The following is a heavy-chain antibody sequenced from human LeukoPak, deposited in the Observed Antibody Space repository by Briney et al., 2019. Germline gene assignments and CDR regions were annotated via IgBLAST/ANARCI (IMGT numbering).Heavy chain of an antibody. D-gene: IGHD3-22*01. J-gene: IGHJ5*02. CDR2: INPNSGGT. CDR1: GYTLTGYY. CDR3: ARAYYDSSGYYYSFP. Sequence: GASVKVSCKASGYTLTGYYMHWVRQAPGQGLEWMGWINPNSGGTNYAQKFQGRVTMTRDTSISTAYMELSRLRSDDTAVYYCARAYYDSSGYYYSFPWGQGTLVTVSS. V-gene: IGHV1-2*02.